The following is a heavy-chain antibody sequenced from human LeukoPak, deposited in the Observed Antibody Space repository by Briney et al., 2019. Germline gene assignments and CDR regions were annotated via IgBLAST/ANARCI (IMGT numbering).Heavy chain of an antibody. V-gene: IGHV1-24*01. CDR3: AEGPPGTDNDWYFDL. CDR1: GYSLTEIC. Sequence: GASVKVSCKVSGYSLTEICMHWVRQAPGKGLEWMGGFDPEENKRIYAQKFKGRVTMTEDTSTDTAYMEVSSLTFEDTAVYYCAEGPPGTDNDWYFDLWGRGTLVTVSS. J-gene: IGHJ2*01. D-gene: IGHD1-1*01. CDR2: FDPEENKR.